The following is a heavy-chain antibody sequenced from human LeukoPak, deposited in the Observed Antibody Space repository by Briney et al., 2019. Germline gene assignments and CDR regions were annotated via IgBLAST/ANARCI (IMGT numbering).Heavy chain of an antibody. CDR3: ARTPLGYCSSTSCPMGY. Sequence: GASVKVSCKASGYTFTGYYMHWVRQAPGQGLEWMGWINPNSGGTNYAQKFQGRVTMTRDTSISTAYMELSRLRSDDTAVYYCARTPLGYCSSTSCPMGYWGQGTLVTVSS. V-gene: IGHV1-2*02. J-gene: IGHJ4*02. CDR2: INPNSGGT. D-gene: IGHD2-2*01. CDR1: GYTFTGYY.